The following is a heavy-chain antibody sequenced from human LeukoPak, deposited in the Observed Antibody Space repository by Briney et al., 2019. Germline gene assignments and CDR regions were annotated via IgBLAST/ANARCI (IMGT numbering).Heavy chain of an antibody. CDR2: IYYSMNT. CDR1: GGSISSSTSY. D-gene: IGHD6-19*01. V-gene: IGHV4-39*01. Sequence: KTSETLSLTCTVSGGSISSSTSYWGWIRQPPGKGPEWIGSIYYSMNTYYNPSLKSRVTISVDTSKNQFSLKLSSVTAADTAVYYCATSRNSGWYNPFDYWGQGTLVTVSS. CDR3: ATSRNSGWYNPFDY. J-gene: IGHJ4*02.